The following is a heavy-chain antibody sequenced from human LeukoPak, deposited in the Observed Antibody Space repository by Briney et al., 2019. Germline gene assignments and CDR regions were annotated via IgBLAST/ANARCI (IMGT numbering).Heavy chain of an antibody. CDR1: GYTFTGYY. CDR3: ARTREYSSTWFFPPFDP. Sequence: ASVKVSCKACGYTFTGYYMNWVRQAPGQGLEWMGRINPNSGRTNYAHNFQGRVTLTRDPSISTAYMELTGLTSNDTGVYYCARTREYSSTWFFPPFDPWGQGTLVTVSS. D-gene: IGHD6-13*01. J-gene: IGHJ5*02. CDR2: INPNSGRT. V-gene: IGHV1-2*05.